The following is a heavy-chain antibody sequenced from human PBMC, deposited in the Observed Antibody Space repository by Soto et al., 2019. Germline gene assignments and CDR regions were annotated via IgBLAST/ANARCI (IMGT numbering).Heavy chain of an antibody. D-gene: IGHD2-15*01. CDR1: AGSTISSNW. J-gene: IGHJ4*02. CDR2: IYHSGST. Sequence: PSQTMSLTCAVSAGSTISSNWWSGVRQPQGKELEWIREIYHSGSTYYNPSLKSRVTISVDKSKNQYSLKLSFVTAADTAVYYCARDVVGRHRPFDYWGQGTLVTVSS. CDR3: ARDVVGRHRPFDY. V-gene: IGHV4-4*02.